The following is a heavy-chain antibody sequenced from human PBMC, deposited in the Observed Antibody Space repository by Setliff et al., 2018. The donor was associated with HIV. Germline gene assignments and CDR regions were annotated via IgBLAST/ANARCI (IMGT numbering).Heavy chain of an antibody. D-gene: IGHD3-10*01. CDR3: ASFYGDYGY. Sequence: GSLRLSCAASGFNFRTYSMNWVRQAPGKGLEWVASISSSTAAIDYADSVKGRFAISRDNTGNSLYLQMNSLRVEDTAVYYCASFYGDYGYWGHGTQVTVSS. CDR2: ISSSTAAI. J-gene: IGHJ4*01. V-gene: IGHV3-21*04. CDR1: GFNFRTYS.